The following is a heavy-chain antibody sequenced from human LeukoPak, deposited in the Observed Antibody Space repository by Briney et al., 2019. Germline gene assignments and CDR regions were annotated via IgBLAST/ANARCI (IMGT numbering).Heavy chain of an antibody. D-gene: IGHD2-15*01. CDR3: ARGRPSHPNGGNTRQGRRYYYYGMDV. V-gene: IGHV4-34*01. CDR2: INHSGST. CDR1: GGSFSGYY. J-gene: IGHJ6*02. Sequence: NPSETLSLTCAAYGGSFSGYYWSWIRQPPGKGLEWIGEINHSGSTNYNPSLKSRVTISVDTSKNQFSLKLSSVTAADTAVYYCARGRPSHPNGGNTRQGRRYYYYGMDVWGQGTTVTVSS.